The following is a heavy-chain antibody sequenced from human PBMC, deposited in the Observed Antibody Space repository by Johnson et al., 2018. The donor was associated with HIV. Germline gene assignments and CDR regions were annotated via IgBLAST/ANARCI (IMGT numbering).Heavy chain of an antibody. CDR1: GFTFDDYA. Sequence: VQLVESGGGVVRPGGSLRLSCAASGFTFDDYAMSWVRQAPGKGLEWVSAISGSGGSTYFADSVKGRFTISRDNSKNTLYLQMNSLRAEDTAVYYCAKDPYYETSAYYDDAFDIWGQGTMVTVSS. CDR2: ISGSGGST. D-gene: IGHD3-22*01. J-gene: IGHJ3*02. CDR3: AKDPYYETSAYYDDAFDI. V-gene: IGHV3-23*04.